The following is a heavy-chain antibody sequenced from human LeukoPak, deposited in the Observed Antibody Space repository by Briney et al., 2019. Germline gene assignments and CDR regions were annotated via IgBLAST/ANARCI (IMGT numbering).Heavy chain of an antibody. Sequence: ASVKVSCKASGHTFTSYYMHWVRHAPGQGLEWMGIINPSGGSTSYAQKFQGRVTMTRDTSTSTVYMELSSLRSEDTAVYYCARVELAEAFDIWGQGTMVTVSS. CDR3: ARVELAEAFDI. CDR1: GHTFTSYY. J-gene: IGHJ3*02. D-gene: IGHD1-7*01. V-gene: IGHV1-46*01. CDR2: INPSGGST.